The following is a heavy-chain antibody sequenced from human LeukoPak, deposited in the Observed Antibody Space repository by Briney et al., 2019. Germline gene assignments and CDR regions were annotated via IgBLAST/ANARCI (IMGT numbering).Heavy chain of an antibody. V-gene: IGHV3-23*01. CDR3: AKDRGYGSGSYFDY. J-gene: IGHJ4*02. Sequence: PGGSLRLSCSASGFTFSSNAMAWVRQAPGKGLEWVSAISGSGGSTYYADSVKGRFTISRDNSKNTLYLQMNSLRAEDTAVYYCAKDRGYGSGSYFDYWGQGTLVTVSS. CDR1: GFTFSSNA. D-gene: IGHD3-10*01. CDR2: ISGSGGST.